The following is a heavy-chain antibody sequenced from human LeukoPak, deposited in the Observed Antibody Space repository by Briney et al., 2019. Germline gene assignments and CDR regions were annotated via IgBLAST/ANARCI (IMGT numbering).Heavy chain of an antibody. CDR2: IYTSGST. CDR3: ARDIVATTIYYYYYGMDV. CDR1: GGSISSYY. V-gene: IGHV4-4*07. Sequence: SETLSLTCTVSGGSISSYYWSWIRQPAGKGLEWIGRIYTSGSTNYNPSLKSRVTMSVDTSKNQFSLKLSSVTAADTAVYYCARDIVATTIYYYYYGMDVWGQGTTVTVSS. D-gene: IGHD5-12*01. J-gene: IGHJ6*02.